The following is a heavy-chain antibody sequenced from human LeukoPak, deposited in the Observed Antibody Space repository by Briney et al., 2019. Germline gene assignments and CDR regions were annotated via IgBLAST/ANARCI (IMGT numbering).Heavy chain of an antibody. D-gene: IGHD2-2*01. CDR3: ARGLGYCSSTSCYPYFDY. J-gene: IGHJ4*02. Sequence: SETLSLTCSVSGDSISSSRYYWGWIRQPPGKGLEWIGTIYYSGSTYNNPSLKGRVTISVDTSKNQFSLKLSSVTAADTAVYYCARGLGYCSSTSCYPYFDYWGQGTLVTVSS. V-gene: IGHV4-39*07. CDR1: GDSISSSRYY. CDR2: IYYSGST.